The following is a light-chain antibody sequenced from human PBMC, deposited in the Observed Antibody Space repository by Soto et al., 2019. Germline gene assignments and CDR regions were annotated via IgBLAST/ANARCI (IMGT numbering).Light chain of an antibody. CDR2: INV. CDR1: SSNIGAGYD. Sequence: QSVLTQPTSVSGAPGQRVTISCTGSSSNIGAGYDVHWYQQLPGTAPRLLIFINVNRPSGVPDRFSGSKSGTSASLAITGLRAEDEAYYYCQSYDSSLSGYVFGTGTKLTVL. V-gene: IGLV1-40*01. J-gene: IGLJ1*01. CDR3: QSYDSSLSGYV.